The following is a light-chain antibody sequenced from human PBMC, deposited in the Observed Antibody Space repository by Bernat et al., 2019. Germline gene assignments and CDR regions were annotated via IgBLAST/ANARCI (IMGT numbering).Light chain of an antibody. Sequence: QSVLTQPPSVSATPGQRVTISCSGSSSNIGSDTVNWYHQVPGTAPKLLIYSTNRRPSGVPDRFSGSTSGTSPSLAISGLQSEDDGDYYCASWDSTLKGYVFGTGTKIAVL. CDR3: ASWDSTLKGYV. V-gene: IGLV1-44*01. CDR1: SSNIGSDT. CDR2: STN. J-gene: IGLJ1*01.